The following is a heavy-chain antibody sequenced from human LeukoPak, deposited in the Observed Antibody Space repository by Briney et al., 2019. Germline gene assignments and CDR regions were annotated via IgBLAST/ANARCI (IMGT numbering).Heavy chain of an antibody. Sequence: GESRKISCKGSGYSFSNYWIGWVRQMPGKGLEWMGNIYPADSDTRYSPSFQGQVTISADKSITTAYLQWSSLRASDTAVYYCARRKGDGYNSPVDYWGQGTLVTVSS. V-gene: IGHV5-51*01. J-gene: IGHJ4*02. D-gene: IGHD5-24*01. CDR1: GYSFSNYW. CDR3: ARRKGDGYNSPVDY. CDR2: IYPADSDT.